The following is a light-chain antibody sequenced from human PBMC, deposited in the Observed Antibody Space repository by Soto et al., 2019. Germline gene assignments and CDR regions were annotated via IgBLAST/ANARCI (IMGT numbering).Light chain of an antibody. Sequence: AIPGTQSPSSLSASVGYRGTITCRTSQGIRSALGWYQQKPGKVPKLLIYAASTLQSGVPSRLSGSGYGRDFTLKISRLQPEDWATDEGLLEYAYFWAFGQGTKVDIK. CDR3: LLEYAYFWA. CDR1: QGIRSA. J-gene: IGKJ1*01. CDR2: AAS. V-gene: IGKV1-6*01.